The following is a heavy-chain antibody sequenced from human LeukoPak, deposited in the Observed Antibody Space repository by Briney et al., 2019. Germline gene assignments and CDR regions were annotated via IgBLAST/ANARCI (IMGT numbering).Heavy chain of an antibody. V-gene: IGHV4-59*01. D-gene: IGHD2-21*02. CDR3: ARGPGEVTGESFEF. Sequence: KSSETLSLTCTVSRGSISSYNWSWIRKRPGKGLEWIGYIYTSGSTNYNPSIKSRITISVVTSKKQFSLKLNSVAAADTAVYYWARGPGEVTGESFEFWGHGTLVTVSS. CDR1: RGSISSYN. CDR2: IYTSGST. J-gene: IGHJ4*01.